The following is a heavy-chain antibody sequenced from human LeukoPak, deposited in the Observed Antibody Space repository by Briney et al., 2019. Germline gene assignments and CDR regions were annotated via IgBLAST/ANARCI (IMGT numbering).Heavy chain of an antibody. V-gene: IGHV4-4*07. D-gene: IGHD1-26*01. CDR2: IYTSGST. CDR3: ARDALLFSTPYYYYGMDV. Sequence: KPSETLSLPRTVSGGSISSYYWSWIRQPAGKGLEWIGRIYTSGSTNYNPSLKSRVTMSVDTSKNQFSLKLSSVTAADTAVYYCARDALLFSTPYYYYGMDVWGQGTTVTVSS. CDR1: GGSISSYY. J-gene: IGHJ6*02.